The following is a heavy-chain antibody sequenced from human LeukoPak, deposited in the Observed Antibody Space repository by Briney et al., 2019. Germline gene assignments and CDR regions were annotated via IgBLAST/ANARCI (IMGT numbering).Heavy chain of an antibody. J-gene: IGHJ4*02. Sequence: SETLSLTCAVFDDSIYTNKWWSWVRKPPGKGLEWIGEVSQTGTTYYDPSLTGRTTISVDRSRNQFSLTLRSATAADTGVYYCASHMAVPGTRGFDDWGQGIPVTVSS. CDR3: ASHMAVPGTRGFDD. V-gene: IGHV4-4*02. CDR1: DDSIYTNKW. D-gene: IGHD6-19*01. CDR2: VSQTGTT.